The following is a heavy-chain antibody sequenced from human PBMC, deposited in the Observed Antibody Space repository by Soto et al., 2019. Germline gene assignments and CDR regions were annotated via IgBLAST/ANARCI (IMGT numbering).Heavy chain of an antibody. CDR3: ARDMIAYCGGDCYLRYFDY. Sequence: QVQLQESGPGLVKPSQTLSLTCTVSGGSISSGGYYWSWIRQHPGKGLEWIGYIYYSGSTYYNPSRKSRVTISVDASKNQFSLKLSSVTAADTAVYYCARDMIAYCGGDCYLRYFDYWGQGTLVTVSS. D-gene: IGHD2-21*02. J-gene: IGHJ4*02. V-gene: IGHV4-31*03. CDR1: GGSISSGGYY. CDR2: IYYSGST.